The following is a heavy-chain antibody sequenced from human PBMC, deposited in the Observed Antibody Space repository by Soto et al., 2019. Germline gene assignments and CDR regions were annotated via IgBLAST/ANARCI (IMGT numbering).Heavy chain of an antibody. CDR3: ARDLFLYGSGSYHWFDP. D-gene: IGHD3-10*01. CDR1: GGSISSYY. Sequence: QVQLQESGPGLVKPSETLSLTCTVSGGSISSYYWSWIRQPPGKGLEWIGYIYYSGSTNYNPSLKSRVTISVDTSKNQFSLKLSSVTAADTAVYYCARDLFLYGSGSYHWFDPWGQGTLVTVSS. CDR2: IYYSGST. J-gene: IGHJ5*02. V-gene: IGHV4-59*01.